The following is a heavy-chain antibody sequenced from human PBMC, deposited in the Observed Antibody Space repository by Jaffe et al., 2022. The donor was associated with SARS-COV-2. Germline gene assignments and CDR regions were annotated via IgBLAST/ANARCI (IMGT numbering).Heavy chain of an antibody. V-gene: IGHV4-61*02. CDR2: IHVSDST. Sequence: QVQLQESGPGLVKPSQTLSLICSVSGGSITSDSHHWNWIRQTAERGLEWIGRIHVSDSTNYNPSLKRRVTVSLDTSKNQFSLKLSSVTASDAAVYYCARSSFFHSYGVDVWGQGTAVTVSS. D-gene: IGHD3-10*01. CDR3: ARSSFFHSYGVDV. CDR1: GGSITSDSHH. J-gene: IGHJ6*02.